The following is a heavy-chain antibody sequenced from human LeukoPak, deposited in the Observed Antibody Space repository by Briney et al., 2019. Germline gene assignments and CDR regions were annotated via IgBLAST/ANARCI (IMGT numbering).Heavy chain of an antibody. CDR2: VNPNSGNT. CDR1: GYTFTSYD. J-gene: IGHJ3*02. CDR3: TVGGYRYGLDAFDI. Sequence: ASVKVSCKASGYTFTSYDINWVRQATGQGLEWMGWVNPNSGNTGYAQKFQGRVTITRNTSISTAYMELSSLRSEDTAVYYCTVGGYRYGLDAFDIWGQGTMVTVSS. D-gene: IGHD5-18*01. V-gene: IGHV1-8*03.